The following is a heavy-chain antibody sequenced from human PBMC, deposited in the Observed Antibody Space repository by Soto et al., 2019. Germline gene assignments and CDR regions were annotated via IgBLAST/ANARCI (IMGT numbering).Heavy chain of an antibody. D-gene: IGHD5-18*01. J-gene: IGHJ3*02. Sequence: GGSLRLSCAASGFTFSNAWMSWVRQAPGKGLEWVGRIKSKTDGGTTDYAAPVKGRFTISRDDSKNTLYLQMNSLKTEYTAVYYCTTVLSGYSYGYAFDIWGQGTMVTVSS. CDR1: GFTFSNAW. V-gene: IGHV3-15*01. CDR2: IKSKTDGGTT. CDR3: TTVLSGYSYGYAFDI.